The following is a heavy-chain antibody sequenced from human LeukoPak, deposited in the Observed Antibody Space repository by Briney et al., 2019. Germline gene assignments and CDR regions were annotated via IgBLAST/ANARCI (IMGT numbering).Heavy chain of an antibody. J-gene: IGHJ4*02. V-gene: IGHV3-48*03. CDR1: GFTFSSYE. D-gene: IGHD1-26*01. CDR3: ARDRSGSSPFDY. Sequence: GGSLRLPCAASGFTFSSYEMSWVRQAPGKRLEWVSYISSSGSTIYYADSVKGRFTISRDNAKNSLYLQMNSLRAEDTAVYYCARDRSGSSPFDYWGQGTLVTVSS. CDR2: ISSSGSTI.